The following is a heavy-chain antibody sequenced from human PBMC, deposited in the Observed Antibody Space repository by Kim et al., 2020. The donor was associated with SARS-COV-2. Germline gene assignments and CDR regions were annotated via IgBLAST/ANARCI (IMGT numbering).Heavy chain of an antibody. CDR3: ARGPDYDFWSGYQFDY. V-gene: IGHV4-30-2*05. J-gene: IGHJ4*02. Sequence: SLKSRVTISVDTSKNQFSLKLSSVTAADTAVYYCARGPDYDFWSGYQFDYWGQGTLVTVSS. D-gene: IGHD3-3*01.